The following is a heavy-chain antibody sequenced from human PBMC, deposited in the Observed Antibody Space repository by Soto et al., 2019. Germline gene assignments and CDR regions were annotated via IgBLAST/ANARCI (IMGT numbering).Heavy chain of an antibody. Sequence: SLHLSCAASGCTFSSYSLHWIRQAPGKGLEWVSGITWNSGSIAYADSVKDRFTITRDNAKNSLYLQTNSLRTEDTALYDCTKATSVGGATDDAVDIWGQGTMVTVSS. CDR2: ITWNSGSI. J-gene: IGHJ3*02. CDR3: TKATSVGGATDDAVDI. CDR1: GCTFSSYS. V-gene: IGHV3-9*01. D-gene: IGHD1-26*01.